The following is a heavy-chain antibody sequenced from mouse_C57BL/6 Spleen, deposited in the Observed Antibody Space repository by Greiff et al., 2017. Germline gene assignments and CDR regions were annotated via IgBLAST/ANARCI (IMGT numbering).Heavy chain of an antibody. V-gene: IGHV1-80*01. Sequence: VQLQQSGAELVRPGASVKISCTASGYAFSGYCMHWVKQRPGQGLEWIGQIYPGDGDTNYNGKFQGKATLTADKSSSTAYMQLSSLTSEDSAVYFCARDYCDYFLAYWGQGTMVTVSA. D-gene: IGHD2-13*01. CDR1: GYAFSGYC. J-gene: IGHJ3*01. CDR2: IYPGDGDT. CDR3: ARDYCDYFLAY.